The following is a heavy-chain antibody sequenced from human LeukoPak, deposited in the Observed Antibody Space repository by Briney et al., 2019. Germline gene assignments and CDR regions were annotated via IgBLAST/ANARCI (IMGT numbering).Heavy chain of an antibody. D-gene: IGHD3-10*01. Sequence: GASVKVSCKASGGTFSSYAISWVRQAPGQGLEWMGGIIPIFGTANYAQKFQGRVTITTDESTSTAYMELSSLRSEDTAVYYCAKSSGSRVNWFDPWGQGTLVTVSS. V-gene: IGHV1-69*05. CDR3: AKSSGSRVNWFDP. J-gene: IGHJ5*02. CDR2: IIPIFGTA. CDR1: GGTFSSYA.